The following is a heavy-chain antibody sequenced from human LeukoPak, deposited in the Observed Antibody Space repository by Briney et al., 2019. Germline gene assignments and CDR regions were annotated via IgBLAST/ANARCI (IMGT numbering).Heavy chain of an antibody. CDR3: ARDSGYYGSGSPHYYMDV. CDR1: GYTFTSYY. D-gene: IGHD3-10*01. CDR2: INPSGGST. J-gene: IGHJ6*03. Sequence: ASVKVSCKASGYTFTSYYMHWVRQAPGQGLKWMGIINPSGGSTSYAQKFQGRVTMTRDTSTSTVYMELSSLRSEDTAVYYCARDSGYYGSGSPHYYMDVWGKGTTVTISS. V-gene: IGHV1-46*01.